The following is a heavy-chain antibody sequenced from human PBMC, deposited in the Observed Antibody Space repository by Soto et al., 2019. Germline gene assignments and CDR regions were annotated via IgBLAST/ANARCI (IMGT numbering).Heavy chain of an antibody. CDR2: INPSGGSP. CDR1: GYTFTSHY. J-gene: IGHJ5*02. Sequence: QVQMVQSGAEVKKPGASVNVSCKASGYTFTSHYIHWVRQAPGQGLEWMGIINPSGGSPIYAQKFQDRVTMTKDTSTSTVYMSLSSLGSEDTAIYYCARATCRSGDGYSDWVDPWGQGTLITVSS. V-gene: IGHV1-46*01. CDR3: ARATCRSGDGYSDWVDP. D-gene: IGHD2-21*02.